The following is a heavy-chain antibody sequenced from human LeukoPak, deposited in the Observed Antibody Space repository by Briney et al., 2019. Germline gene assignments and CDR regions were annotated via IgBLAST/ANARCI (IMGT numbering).Heavy chain of an antibody. V-gene: IGHV1-24*01. CDR3: ATDLGYYDSSGYYFDY. D-gene: IGHD3-22*01. CDR1: GYTLTELS. CDR2: FDPEDGET. Sequence: ASVKVSCKVSGYTLTELSMHWVRQAPGKGLEWMGGFDPEDGETIYAQKFQGRVTMTEDTSTDTAYMELSSLRSEDTAVYYCATDLGYYDSSGYYFDYWGRGTLVTVSS. J-gene: IGHJ4*02.